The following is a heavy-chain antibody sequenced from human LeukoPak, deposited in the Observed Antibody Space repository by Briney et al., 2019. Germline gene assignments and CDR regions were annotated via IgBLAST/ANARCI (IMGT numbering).Heavy chain of an antibody. J-gene: IGHJ3*02. D-gene: IGHD5-18*01. CDR1: GYTFTSCW. CDR3: ASGSSYGYVDI. Sequence: GESLKISCKGSGYTFTSCWIGWVRQLPGKGLEWMGIIYPGDSDTRYSPSFEGQVTISADKSINTAYLQWSRLKASDSAMYYCASGSSYGYVDIWGQGTMVTVSS. V-gene: IGHV5-51*01. CDR2: IYPGDSDT.